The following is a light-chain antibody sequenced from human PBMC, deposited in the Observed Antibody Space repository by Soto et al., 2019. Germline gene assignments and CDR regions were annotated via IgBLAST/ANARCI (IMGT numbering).Light chain of an antibody. Sequence: DIQMTQSPSSLSASVGDRVTITCRASQSISSYLNWYQQKPGKAPKLLIYAASSLQSGVPSRFSGSGSGTDFTLTISSLQHEDFETYYCQPSYSTPRTFGQGTKVDIK. CDR3: QPSYSTPRT. CDR1: QSISSY. J-gene: IGKJ1*01. CDR2: AAS. V-gene: IGKV1-39*01.